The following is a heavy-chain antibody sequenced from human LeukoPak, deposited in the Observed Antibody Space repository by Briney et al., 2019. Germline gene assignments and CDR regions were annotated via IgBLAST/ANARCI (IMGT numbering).Heavy chain of an antibody. Sequence: RSSETLSLTCTVSGGTVSSYYWSWIREPPGKGLEWIGYIYYSGSTNYNPSLKSRVTISVDTSKNQFSLKLSSVTAADTAVYYCARDSAYSSSWNWFDPWGQGTLVTLSS. CDR1: GGTVSSYY. D-gene: IGHD6-13*01. V-gene: IGHV4-59*02. CDR2: IYYSGST. J-gene: IGHJ5*02. CDR3: ARDSAYSSSWNWFDP.